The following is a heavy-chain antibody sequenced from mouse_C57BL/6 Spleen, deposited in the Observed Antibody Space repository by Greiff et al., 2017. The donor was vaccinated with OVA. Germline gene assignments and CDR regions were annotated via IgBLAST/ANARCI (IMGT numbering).Heavy chain of an antibody. D-gene: IGHD2-5*01. J-gene: IGHJ2*01. CDR2: IYPGDGDT. CDR1: GYAFSSYW. Sequence: QVQLKQSGAELVKPGASVKISCKASGYAFSSYWMNWVKQRPGKGLEWIGQIYPGDGDTNYNGKFKGKATLTADKSSSTAYMQLSSMTSEDSAVYFCARLSYSNSDYWGQGTTLTVSS. CDR3: ARLSYSNSDY. V-gene: IGHV1-80*01.